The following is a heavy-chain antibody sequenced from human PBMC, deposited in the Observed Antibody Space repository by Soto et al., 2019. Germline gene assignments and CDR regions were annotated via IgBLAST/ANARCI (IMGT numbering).Heavy chain of an antibody. CDR1: GFTFSPFW. CDR2: IKDDGGDE. D-gene: IGHD6-19*01. CDR3: AGGSGWISDS. V-gene: IGHV3-7*05. Sequence: EVQLVESEGGLVQPGGSLRLSCVDSGFTFSPFWMSWVRQAPGKGLEWVAIIKDDGGDELYLEAVRGRFRISRDNAKKSLFLAMDSLRVEDTAVYYCAGGSGWISDSWGQGTLVTVSS. J-gene: IGHJ4*02.